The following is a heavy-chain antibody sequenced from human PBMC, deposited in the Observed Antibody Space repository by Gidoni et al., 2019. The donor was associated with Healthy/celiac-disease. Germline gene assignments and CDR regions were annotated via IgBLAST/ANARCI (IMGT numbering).Heavy chain of an antibody. CDR2: ISGSGGST. CDR1: GFTFSSYA. D-gene: IGHD3-3*01. J-gene: IGHJ4*02. Sequence: EVQLLESGGGLVQPGGSRRRSWAASGFTFSSYAMSWVRQAPGKGLEWVSAISGSGGSTYSADSVKGLFTISRDNSKITLYLQMTSLRAEDTAVYYCANFPGDFWSGYFHYWGQGTLVTVSS. V-gene: IGHV3-23*01. CDR3: ANFPGDFWSGYFHY.